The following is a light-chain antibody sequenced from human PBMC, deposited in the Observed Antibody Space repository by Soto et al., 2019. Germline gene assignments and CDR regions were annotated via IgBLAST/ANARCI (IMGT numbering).Light chain of an antibody. Sequence: LTQAPLVSWAPGQRGHISFPGRRPHIGAGYDVHWYQQRPGTAPKLLIFGNINRPSGVPDRFSGSKSGTSASLAITGLQAEDEGDYYCQSYDSTLSARYVFGTGTKVTVL. CDR2: GNI. CDR3: QSYDSTLSARYV. V-gene: IGLV1-40*01. CDR1: RPHIGAGYD. J-gene: IGLJ1*01.